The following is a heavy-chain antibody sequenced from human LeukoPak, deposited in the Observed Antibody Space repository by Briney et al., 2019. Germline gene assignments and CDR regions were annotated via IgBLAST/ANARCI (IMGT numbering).Heavy chain of an antibody. CDR3: AAGYSSSWYRYYYYYYMDV. D-gene: IGHD6-13*01. J-gene: IGHJ6*03. V-gene: IGHV1-69*01. CDR1: XGTFSSYA. CDR2: XXPIFGTA. Sequence: SXGTFSSYAXXXXGQAXXQGLXXXXXXXPIFGTANYAQKFQGRVTITADESTSTAYMELSSLRSEDTAVYYCAAGYSSSWYRYYYYYYMDVWGKGTTVTVSS.